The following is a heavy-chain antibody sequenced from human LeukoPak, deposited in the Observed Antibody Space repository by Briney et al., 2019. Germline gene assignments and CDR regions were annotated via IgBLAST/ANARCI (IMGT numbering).Heavy chain of an antibody. CDR1: GFTLSSYI. Sequence: GGSLRLSCAASGFTLSSYIVSWVRQAPGKGLQWVSAISAGGTAIYYADSVRGRFTISRDDSKNMVYLQMNGLRAEDTATYYCAKGGYIGYNGLFDMWGQGTMVTVSS. CDR3: AKGGYIGYNGLFDM. J-gene: IGHJ3*02. CDR2: ISAGGTAI. V-gene: IGHV3-23*01. D-gene: IGHD5-24*01.